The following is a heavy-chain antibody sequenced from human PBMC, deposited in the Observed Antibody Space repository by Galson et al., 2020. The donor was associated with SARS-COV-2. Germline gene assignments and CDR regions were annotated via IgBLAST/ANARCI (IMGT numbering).Heavy chain of an antibody. Sequence: KISCKASGGTFSSYAISWVRQAPGQGLEWMGGIIPIFGTANYAQKFQGRVTITADKSTSTAYMELSSLRSEDTAVYYCARGVHSSSSIEVGYFDYWGQGTLVTVSS. CDR2: IIPIFGTA. CDR1: GGTFSSYA. CDR3: ARGVHSSSSIEVGYFDY. V-gene: IGHV1-69*06. D-gene: IGHD6-6*01. J-gene: IGHJ4*02.